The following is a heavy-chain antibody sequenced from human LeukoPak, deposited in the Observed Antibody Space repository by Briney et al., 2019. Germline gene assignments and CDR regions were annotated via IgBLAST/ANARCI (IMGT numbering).Heavy chain of an antibody. Sequence: SETLSLTCTVSGDSISSSTYYYWGWFRQPPGEGLEWIGTIYYTGRTFYNPSLKSRVTISVDTSKSQFSLQLTSVTAADRSVFYSAVHHPYWGDDGNVGVDGWGKRTLVTASS. D-gene: IGHD3-16*01. V-gene: IGHV4-39*01. CDR1: GDSISSSTYYY. J-gene: IGHJ4*02. CDR3: AVHHPYWGDDGNVGVDG. CDR2: IYYTGRT.